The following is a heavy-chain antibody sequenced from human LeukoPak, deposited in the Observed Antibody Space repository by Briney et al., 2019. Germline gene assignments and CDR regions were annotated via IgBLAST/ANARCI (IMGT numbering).Heavy chain of an antibody. J-gene: IGHJ4*02. V-gene: IGHV2-5*01. CDR3: AHSYCSGGSCYRYGY. Sequence: SGPTLVKPTQTLTLTCTFSGFSLSASGVGVGWIRQPPGKALEWLALIYWNDDKRYSPSLKSRLTITKDTSKNQVVLTMTNMDPVHTATYYCAHSYCSGGSCYRYGYWGQGTLVTVSS. CDR2: IYWNDDK. CDR1: GFSLSASGVG. D-gene: IGHD2-15*01.